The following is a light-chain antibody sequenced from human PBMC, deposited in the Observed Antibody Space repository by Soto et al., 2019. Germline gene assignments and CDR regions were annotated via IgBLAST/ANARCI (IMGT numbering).Light chain of an antibody. CDR2: GAL. Sequence: EVVLTQSPGTLSLSPGEGATLSCRASQSVVTSYLAWYQQKYGQSPRLLIYGALYRAPGIPDRFSGSGSGTDFTLSISRLEPEDFAVYYCQQRGNRPPLTFGGGTKVEIK. CDR3: QQRGNRPPLT. V-gene: IGKV3D-20*02. CDR1: QSVVTSY. J-gene: IGKJ4*01.